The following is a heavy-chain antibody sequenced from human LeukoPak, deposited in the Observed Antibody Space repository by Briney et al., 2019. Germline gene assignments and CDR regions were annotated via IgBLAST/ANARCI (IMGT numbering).Heavy chain of an antibody. CDR3: ARGTGENYGMDV. J-gene: IGHJ6*02. Sequence: SVKVSYKASGGTFSSYAISWVRQAPGQGLEWMGRIIPILGIANYAQKFQGRVTITADKSTSTAYMELSSLRSEDTAVYYCARGTGENYGMDVWGQGTTVTVSS. CDR2: IIPILGIA. CDR1: GGTFSSYA. D-gene: IGHD7-27*01. V-gene: IGHV1-69*04.